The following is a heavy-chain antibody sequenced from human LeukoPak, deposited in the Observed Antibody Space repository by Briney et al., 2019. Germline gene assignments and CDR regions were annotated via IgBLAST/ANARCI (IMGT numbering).Heavy chain of an antibody. CDR2: ISYDGSNK. D-gene: IGHD6-13*01. CDR3: ARTGYSSSRDY. J-gene: IGHJ4*02. CDR1: GFTFSSYG. Sequence: GGSLRLSCAASGFTFSSYGMHWVRQAPGKGLEWVAVISYDGSNKYYADSVKGRFTISRDNSKNTLYLQMNSLRAEDTAVYYCARTGYSSSRDYWGQGTLVTVSS. V-gene: IGHV3-30*03.